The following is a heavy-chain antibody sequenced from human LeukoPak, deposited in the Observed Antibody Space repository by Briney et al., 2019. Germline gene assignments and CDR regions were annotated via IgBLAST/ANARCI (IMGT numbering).Heavy chain of an antibody. V-gene: IGHV3-9*01. J-gene: IGHJ4*02. CDR1: GFKFGDHA. CDR3: AKVIAVAAVFDY. D-gene: IGHD6-19*01. Sequence: PGGSLRLSCATSGFKFGDHAMHWVRQAPGKGLEWVSGISWNSRSIDYADSVKGRFTISRDNAKNSLFLQMNSLRPEDTALYYCAKVIAVAAVFDYWGQGTLVTVSA. CDR2: ISWNSRSI.